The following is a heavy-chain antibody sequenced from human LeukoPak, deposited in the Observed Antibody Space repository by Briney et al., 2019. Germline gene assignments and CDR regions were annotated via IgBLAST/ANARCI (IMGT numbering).Heavy chain of an antibody. CDR2: IYYSGST. CDR3: ASGEGYYDSSGYYWNDAFDI. J-gene: IGHJ3*02. Sequence: SETLSLTCTVSGDSISSSSYYWGWIRQPPGKGLEWIVSIYYSGSTYYNPSLKSRVTISVDTSKNQFSLKLSSVAAADTAVYYCASGEGYYDSSGYYWNDAFDIWGQGTMVTVSS. CDR1: GDSISSSSYY. V-gene: IGHV4-39*01. D-gene: IGHD3-22*01.